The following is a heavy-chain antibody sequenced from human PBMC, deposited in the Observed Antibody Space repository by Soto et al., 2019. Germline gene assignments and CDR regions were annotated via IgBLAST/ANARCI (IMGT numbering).Heavy chain of an antibody. V-gene: IGHV4-30-4*01. CDR2: IHYSGST. CDR3: ARDFLWYCSSTSCPRGWFDP. Sequence: SETLSLTCTVSGGSISSGDYYWSWIRQPPGKGLEWIGYIHYSGSTYYNPSLKSRVTISVDTSKNQFSLKLSSVTAADTAVYYCARDFLWYCSSTSCPRGWFDPWGQGTLVTVSS. D-gene: IGHD2-2*01. J-gene: IGHJ5*02. CDR1: GGSISSGDYY.